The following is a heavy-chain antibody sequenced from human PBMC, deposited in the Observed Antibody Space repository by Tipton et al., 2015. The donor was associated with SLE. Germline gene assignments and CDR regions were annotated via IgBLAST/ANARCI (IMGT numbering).Heavy chain of an antibody. D-gene: IGHD4-17*01. CDR3: ARASRRGDYAN. CDR1: GDSIFNHGYY. CDR2: IIHSGST. Sequence: TLSLTCTISGDSIFNHGYYWTWIRQPAGKGLEWIGEIIHSGSTYYNPSLRSRVSMSVDTSKNQFSLRLSSVTAADTALYYCARASRRGDYANWGQGTLVTVSS. J-gene: IGHJ4*02. V-gene: IGHV4-39*07.